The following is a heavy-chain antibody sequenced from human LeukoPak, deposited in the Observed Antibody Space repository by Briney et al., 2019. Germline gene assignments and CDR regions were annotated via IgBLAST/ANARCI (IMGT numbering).Heavy chain of an antibody. CDR3: ARGPPRVGAIVEGDY. Sequence: GESLKISCKGSGYSFTRYWIGWVRQMPGEGLQWMGVVYPGDSETRYSPSFQGQVSISADKSINTVYLQWNSLKASDTAIFCARGPPRVGAIVEGDYWGQGTLVTVSS. CDR1: GYSFTRYW. D-gene: IGHD1-26*01. V-gene: IGHV5-51*01. J-gene: IGHJ4*02. CDR2: VYPGDSET.